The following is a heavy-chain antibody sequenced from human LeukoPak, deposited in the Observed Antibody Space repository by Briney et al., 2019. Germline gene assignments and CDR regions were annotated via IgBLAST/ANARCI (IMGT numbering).Heavy chain of an antibody. Sequence: PGGSVRLFCAASGYTFDHYGMSWLRQAPGKGREWVSGINWNGGSTGYADSVKGRFTISRDNAKNSLYLQMKSLSAGDTARATDEGDAGQRLEFDIWGQGTLVTVSS. CDR2: INWNGGST. CDR1: GYTFDHYG. D-gene: IGHD6-19*01. V-gene: IGHV3-20*01. J-gene: IGHJ4*01. CDR3: EGDAGQRLEFDI.